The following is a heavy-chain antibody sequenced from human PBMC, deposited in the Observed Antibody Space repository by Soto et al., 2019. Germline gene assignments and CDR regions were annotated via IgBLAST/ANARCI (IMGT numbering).Heavy chain of an antibody. Sequence: SVKVSCKASGGTFSSYAISWVRQAPGQGLEWMGGIIPIFGTANYAQKVQVRVTIAADESTCTAYMELSSLRSEDAAVYYCARRGGDGGNSNYYYGMDVWGQGTTVTVSS. CDR2: IIPIFGTA. V-gene: IGHV1-69*13. CDR1: GGTFSSYA. D-gene: IGHD2-21*02. J-gene: IGHJ6*02. CDR3: ARRGGDGGNSNYYYGMDV.